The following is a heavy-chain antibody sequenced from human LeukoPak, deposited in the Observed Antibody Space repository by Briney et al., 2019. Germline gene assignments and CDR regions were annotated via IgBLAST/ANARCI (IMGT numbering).Heavy chain of an antibody. CDR1: GGSFSGYY. CDR3: ARGVVAAAGKEYNWFDP. CDR2: INHSGST. V-gene: IGHV4-34*01. D-gene: IGHD6-13*01. J-gene: IGHJ5*02. Sequence: SETLSLTCAVYGGSFSGYYWSWIRQPPGKGLEWIGEINHSGSTNYNPSLKSRVTISVDTSKNQFFLKLSSVTAADTAVYYCARGVVAAAGKEYNWFDPWGQGTLVTVSS.